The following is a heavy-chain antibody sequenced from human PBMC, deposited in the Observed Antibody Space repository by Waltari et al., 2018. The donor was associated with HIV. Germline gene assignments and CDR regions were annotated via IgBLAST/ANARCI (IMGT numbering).Heavy chain of an antibody. J-gene: IGHJ6*02. CDR3: VKDGASTIFGVLNGMDV. V-gene: IGHV3-9*01. CDR1: GITFDDYA. Sequence: EVQLVESGGGSVQPGRSLRLSCTASGITFDDYAMHWVRQPPGKGREWGSGISWNSGDIAYADSVKGRFTISRDNTKNSLFLQMNSVRVEDTALYYCVKDGASTIFGVLNGMDVWGQGTTVTVSS. D-gene: IGHD3-3*01. CDR2: ISWNSGDI.